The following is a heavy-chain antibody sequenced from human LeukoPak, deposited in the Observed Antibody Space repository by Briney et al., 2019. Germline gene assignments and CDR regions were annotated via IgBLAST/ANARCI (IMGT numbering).Heavy chain of an antibody. CDR1: GGTFSSYA. J-gene: IGHJ6*03. CDR3: ARGVPYSNYAHDGYYYYMDV. CDR2: IIPIFGTA. V-gene: IGHV1-69*05. Sequence: VASVKVSCKASGGTFSSYAISWVRQAPGQGLEWMGGIIPIFGTANYAQKFQGRVTITTDESTSTAYMELSSLRSEDTAVYYCARGVPYSNYAHDGYYYYMDVWGKGTTVTVSS. D-gene: IGHD4-11*01.